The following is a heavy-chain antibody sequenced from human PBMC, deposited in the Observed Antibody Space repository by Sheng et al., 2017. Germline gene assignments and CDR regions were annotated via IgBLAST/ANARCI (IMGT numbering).Heavy chain of an antibody. CDR3: ARRNRGSGANY. Sequence: QVQLQQWGAGLLKPSETLSLTCAVYGGSFSGYYWSWIRQPPGKGLEWIGEINHSGSTNYNPSLKSRVTISVDTSKNQFSLNLNSVTAADTAVYYCARRNRGSGANYWGQGTLVTVSS. CDR1: GGSFSGYY. CDR2: INHSGST. J-gene: IGHJ4*02. V-gene: IGHV4-34*01. D-gene: IGHD3-10*01.